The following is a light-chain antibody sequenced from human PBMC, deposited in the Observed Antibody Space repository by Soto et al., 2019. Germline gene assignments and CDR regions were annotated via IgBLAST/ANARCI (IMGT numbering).Light chain of an antibody. J-gene: IGLJ2*01. Sequence: QSALTQPASVSGSPGQSITISCTGTSSDVGAYNFVSWYQHHPGKAPKLMIYEVSNRPSGVSDRFSGSKSANTASLTISGLQAEDDADYYCTSYTSSNTLVFGGGTKLTVL. V-gene: IGLV2-14*01. CDR2: EVS. CDR1: SSDVGAYNF. CDR3: TSYTSSNTLV.